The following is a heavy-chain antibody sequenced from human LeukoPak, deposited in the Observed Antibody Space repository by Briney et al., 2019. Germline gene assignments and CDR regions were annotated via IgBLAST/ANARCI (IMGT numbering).Heavy chain of an antibody. Sequence: GGSRRLSCAASGFTFSNAWMSWVRQAPGKGREWVGRIKSKTDGATTDYAAPVKGRFTISRDDSKNTLYLQMNSLKTEDTAVYYCTTDSPPSYYDFWSGYWDFDYWGQGTLVTVSS. D-gene: IGHD3-3*01. J-gene: IGHJ4*02. V-gene: IGHV3-15*01. CDR1: GFTFSNAW. CDR2: IKSKTDGATT. CDR3: TTDSPPSYYDFWSGYWDFDY.